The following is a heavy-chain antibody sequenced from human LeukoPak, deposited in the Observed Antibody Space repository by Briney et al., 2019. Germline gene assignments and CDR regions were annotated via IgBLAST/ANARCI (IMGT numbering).Heavy chain of an antibody. V-gene: IGHV3-23*01. CDR2: IGGSGDST. Sequence: PGGSLRLSCAASGFTFSSYWMNWVRQAPGKGLEWVSGIGGSGDSTHYADSVKGRFTISRDNSKDTLFLQMNSLRAEDTAIYYCASLGYCTRTNCYAEGHFDYWGRGTLVTVSS. CDR1: GFTFSSYW. CDR3: ASLGYCTRTNCYAEGHFDY. J-gene: IGHJ4*02. D-gene: IGHD2-2*01.